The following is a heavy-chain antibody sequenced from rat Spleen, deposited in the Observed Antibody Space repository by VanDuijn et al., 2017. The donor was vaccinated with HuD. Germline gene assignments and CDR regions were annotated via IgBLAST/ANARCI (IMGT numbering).Heavy chain of an antibody. CDR3: IREGHTMGITTYWFAY. Sequence: QVQLKESGPGLVQPSQTLSLTCTVSGFSLTNYHLGWVRQSPGKGLEWIGAIWSGGSTDYNSALKSRLSVSRDTSKSQVFLKMDSLQTEDTAIYFCIREGHTMGITTYWFAYWGQGTRVTVSS. V-gene: IGHV2-15*01. CDR2: IWSGGST. J-gene: IGHJ3*01. CDR1: GFSLTNYH. D-gene: IGHD1-9*01.